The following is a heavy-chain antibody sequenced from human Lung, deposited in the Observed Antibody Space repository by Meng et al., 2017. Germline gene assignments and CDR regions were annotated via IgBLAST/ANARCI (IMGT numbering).Heavy chain of an antibody. CDR3: ARDEDISAAGKLFGDY. J-gene: IGHJ4*02. Sequence: QGRLVKSGAKLKKPGASVKVSCKPSGYNFPDYYIHWVRRAPGKGLEWMGRINPKSGDTHYAQKFQARVTMTGDTSISTAYMELSGLRSDDTAMYYCARDEDISAAGKLFGDYWGQGTLVTVSS. CDR2: INPKSGDT. CDR1: GYNFPDYY. D-gene: IGHD6-25*01. V-gene: IGHV1-2*06.